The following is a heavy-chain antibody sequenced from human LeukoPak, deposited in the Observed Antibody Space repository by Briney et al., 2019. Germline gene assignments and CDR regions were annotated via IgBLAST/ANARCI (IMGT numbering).Heavy chain of an antibody. V-gene: IGHV3-30-3*01. D-gene: IGHD5-24*01. CDR1: GSTFSAYT. CDR2: ISYDGGNK. Sequence: PGGSLRLSCSASGSTFSAYTMHWVRQAPGKGLEWVAIISYDGGNKYYADSVKGRFTISKDNSKNTLYLQMNSLRAEDTAVYYCAGGRDRSSLYFDSWGQGTLVTVSS. CDR3: AGGRDRSSLYFDS. J-gene: IGHJ4*02.